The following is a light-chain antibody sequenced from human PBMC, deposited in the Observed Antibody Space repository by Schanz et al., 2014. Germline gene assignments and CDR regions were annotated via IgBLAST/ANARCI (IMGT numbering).Light chain of an antibody. CDR3: CSYAGSYTPWV. V-gene: IGLV2-8*01. Sequence: QSALTQPPSASGSPGQSVTISCTGTSSDIGRYNYVSWYQHHPGKAPKLLIYDVTKRPSGVPDRFSGSKSGNTASLTVSGLQAEDEADYYCCSYAGSYTPWVFGGGTKLTVL. CDR1: SSDIGRYNY. J-gene: IGLJ3*02. CDR2: DVT.